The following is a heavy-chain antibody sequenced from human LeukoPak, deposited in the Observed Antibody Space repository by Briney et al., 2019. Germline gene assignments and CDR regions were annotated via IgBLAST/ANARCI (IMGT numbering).Heavy chain of an antibody. CDR3: ARAPLNLIQLWPQYYFDY. D-gene: IGHD5-18*01. V-gene: IGHV4-34*01. J-gene: IGHJ4*02. Sequence: MSSETLSLTCAVYGGSFSGYYWSWIRQPPGKGLEWIGEINHSGSTNYNPSLKSRVTISVDTSKNQFSLKLSSVTAAGTAVYYCARAPLNLIQLWPQYYFDYWGQGTLVTVSS. CDR1: GGSFSGYY. CDR2: INHSGST.